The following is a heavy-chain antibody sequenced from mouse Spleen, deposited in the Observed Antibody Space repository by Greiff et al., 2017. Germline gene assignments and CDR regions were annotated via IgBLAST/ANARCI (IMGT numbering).Heavy chain of an antibody. J-gene: IGHJ1*03. CDR3: TRYDYDKDWYFDV. Sequence: QVQLQQPGAELVKPGASVKMSCKASGYTFTNYWITWVKQRPGQGLEWIGDIYPGSGSTNYNEKFKSKATLTVDTSSSTAYMQRSSLTSEDSAVYYCTRYDYDKDWYFDVWGTGTTVTVSS. CDR2: IYPGSGST. CDR1: GYTFTNYW. V-gene: IGHV1-55*01. D-gene: IGHD2-4*01.